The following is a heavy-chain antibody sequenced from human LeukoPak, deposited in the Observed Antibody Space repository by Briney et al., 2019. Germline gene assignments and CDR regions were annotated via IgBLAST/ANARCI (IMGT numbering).Heavy chain of an antibody. CDR2: IYYSGST. V-gene: IGHV4-59*01. Sequence: SETLSLTCTVSGGSISSYYWSWIRRPPGKGLEWIGYIYYSGSTNNNPSVKSRVTISVDTSKNQFSLKLSSVTAADTAVYYCARLPRRSGHYFDSWGPGTLVTVSS. D-gene: IGHD1-26*01. CDR3: ARLPRRSGHYFDS. J-gene: IGHJ4*02. CDR1: GGSISSYY.